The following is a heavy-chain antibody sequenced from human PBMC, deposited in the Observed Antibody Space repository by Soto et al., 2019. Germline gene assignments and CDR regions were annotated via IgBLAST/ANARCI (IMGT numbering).Heavy chain of an antibody. CDR2: IYYTGST. V-gene: IGHV4-39*01. D-gene: IGHD7-27*01. CDR3: GRQVEGELITGEIDY. J-gene: IGHJ4*02. Sequence: PSETLSLTCTVSGDSISSSSHYWGWIRQPPGKGLEWIASIYYTGSTDYNPSLKSRVTISIDTSNHQFSLKMNSVTAADTALYFCGRQVEGELITGEIDYWGQGILVTVSS. CDR1: GDSISSSSHY.